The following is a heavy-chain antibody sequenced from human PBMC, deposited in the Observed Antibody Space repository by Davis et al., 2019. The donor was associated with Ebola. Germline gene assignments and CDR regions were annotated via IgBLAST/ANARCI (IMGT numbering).Heavy chain of an antibody. J-gene: IGHJ6*02. CDR1: GFTFSSYD. V-gene: IGHV3-13*01. D-gene: IGHD6-13*01. Sequence: GESLKISCAASGFTFSSYDMHWVRQATGKGLEWVSAIGTAGDTYYPGSVKGRFTISRENAKNSLYLQMNSLRAGDTAVYYCARGPTAAADSYCYGMDVWGQGTTVTVSS. CDR2: IGTAGDT. CDR3: ARGPTAAADSYCYGMDV.